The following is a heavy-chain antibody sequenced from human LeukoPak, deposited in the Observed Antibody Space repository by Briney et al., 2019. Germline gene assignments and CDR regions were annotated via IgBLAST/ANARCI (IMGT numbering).Heavy chain of an antibody. Sequence: ASVKVSCKTSGDTFSGSYIHWLRQAPGQGLGWMGWINPNTGGTTYAQRFHGRVTMTRDSSISTAYMELSTLRSDDTAVYSCARGRSGNSVGPGGCFDLWGQGTLVTVSS. CDR2: INPNTGGT. CDR3: ARGRSGNSVGPGGCFDL. V-gene: IGHV1-2*02. J-gene: IGHJ4*02. CDR1: GDTFSGSY. D-gene: IGHD5/OR15-5a*01.